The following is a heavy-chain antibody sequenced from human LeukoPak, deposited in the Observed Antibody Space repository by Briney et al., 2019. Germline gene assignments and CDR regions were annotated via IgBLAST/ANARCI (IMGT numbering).Heavy chain of an antibody. Sequence: QPGGSLRLSCAASRFTLSSYGMHWVRQAPGKGLEWVAFIPYDGNNKYYADSVKGRFTISRDNSKNTLYLQMNSLRAEDTAVYYCVKDGDDSGSYLVYWGQGTLVTVSS. V-gene: IGHV3-30*02. CDR1: RFTLSSYG. CDR3: VKDGDDSGSYLVY. J-gene: IGHJ4*02. CDR2: IPYDGNNK. D-gene: IGHD1-26*01.